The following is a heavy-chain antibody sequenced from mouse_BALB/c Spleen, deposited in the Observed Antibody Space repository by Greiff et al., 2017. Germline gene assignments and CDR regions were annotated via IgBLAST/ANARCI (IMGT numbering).Heavy chain of an antibody. Sequence: QVQLQQSGAELVRPGTSVKISCKASGYTFTNYWLGWVKQRPGHGLEWIGDIYPGGGYTNYNEKFKGKATLTADTSSSTAYMQLSSLTSEDSAVYFCARGGYDGAWFAYWGQGTLVTVSA. CDR3: ARGGYDGAWFAY. D-gene: IGHD2-14*01. CDR2: IYPGGGYT. CDR1: GYTFTNYW. J-gene: IGHJ3*01. V-gene: IGHV1-63*02.